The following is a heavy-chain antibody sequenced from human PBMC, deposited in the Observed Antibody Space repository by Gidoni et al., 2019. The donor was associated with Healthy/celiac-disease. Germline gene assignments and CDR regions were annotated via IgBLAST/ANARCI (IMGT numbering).Heavy chain of an antibody. CDR1: GLSLSTSGVG. V-gene: IGHV2-5*01. Sequence: QITLKESGPTLVKPTQTLPLTCTFSGLSLSTSGVGVGWIRQPPGKALEWLALIYWNDDKRYRPSLKRSLTITKDTAKNQVVLTMTNMDPVDTATYYCAHPLMTTIFGVASNDYYFDYWGQGTLVTVSS. CDR2: IYWNDDK. CDR3: AHPLMTTIFGVASNDYYFDY. J-gene: IGHJ4*02. D-gene: IGHD3-3*01.